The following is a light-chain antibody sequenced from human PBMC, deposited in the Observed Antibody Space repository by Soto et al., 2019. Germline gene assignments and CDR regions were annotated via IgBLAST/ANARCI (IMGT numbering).Light chain of an antibody. CDR2: FAS. CDR1: QNIITN. V-gene: IGKV3-15*01. J-gene: IGKJ1*01. CDR3: QQYNNWPRT. Sequence: EIVMTQSPATLSVSPGERATLSCRASQNIITNLAWYQQQPGQAPRLLIFFASTRVTGIPARFSGRGSGTEFTLTISSLQSEDFALYYCQQYNNWPRTFGQGTKVDI.